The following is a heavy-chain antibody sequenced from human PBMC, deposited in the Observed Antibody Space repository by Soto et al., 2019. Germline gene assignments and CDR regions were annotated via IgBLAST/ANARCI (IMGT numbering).Heavy chain of an antibody. CDR2: IYTSGST. Sequence: PSETLSLTCTVSGGSISSYYWGWIRQPAGKGLEWIGRIYTSGSTNYNPSLKSRVTMSVDTSKNQSSLNLSSVTAAADTAVYYCARNRITLANDAFDIWGQGTMVTVSS. CDR3: ARNRITLANDAFDI. D-gene: IGHD3-10*01. V-gene: IGHV4-4*07. J-gene: IGHJ3*02. CDR1: GGSISSYY.